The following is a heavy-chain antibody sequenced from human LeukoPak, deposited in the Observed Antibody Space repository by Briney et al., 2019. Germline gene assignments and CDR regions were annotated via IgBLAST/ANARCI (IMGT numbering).Heavy chain of an antibody. CDR2: ITSSSSYI. D-gene: IGHD3-22*01. J-gene: IGHJ4*02. CDR3: ARDGDSRGYGRYKYYFDY. V-gene: IGHV3-21*01. CDR1: GFTFSSYE. Sequence: GGSLRLSCAASGFTFSSYEMNWVRQAPGKGLEWVSSITSSSSYIYYADSVKGRFTISRDNAKKSLFLQKNNLRAEDTAVYYCARDGDSRGYGRYKYYFDYWGQGTLVTVSS.